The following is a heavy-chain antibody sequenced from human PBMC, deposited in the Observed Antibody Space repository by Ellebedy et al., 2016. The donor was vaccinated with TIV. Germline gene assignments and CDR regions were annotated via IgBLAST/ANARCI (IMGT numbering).Heavy chain of an antibody. CDR1: GYSFTAYY. CDR2: LNPKTGDS. D-gene: IGHD2-2*01. J-gene: IGHJ4*02. Sequence: AASVKVSCKASGYSFTAYYVHWVRQAPGHGLEWLGWLNPKTGDSHYAPKFQGRVTMSTDTSITTVNLELGRVRSDDTAVYYCSRGGSVPASLPSDFWGQGTLVTVSS. V-gene: IGHV1-2*07. CDR3: SRGGSVPASLPSDF.